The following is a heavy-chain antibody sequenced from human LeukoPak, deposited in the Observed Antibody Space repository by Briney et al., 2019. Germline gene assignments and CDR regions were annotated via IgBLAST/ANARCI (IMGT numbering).Heavy chain of an antibody. CDR3: ARVGDGYNADH. D-gene: IGHD5-24*01. CDR1: GGSISSYY. V-gene: IGHV4-59*01. Sequence: SETLSLTCTVSGGSISSYYWSWIRQPPGKGLEWIGYIYYSGSTNYNPSLKSRVTISVDTSKNQFSLKLSFVTAADTAVYYCARVGDGYNADHWGQGTLVTVSS. J-gene: IGHJ4*02. CDR2: IYYSGST.